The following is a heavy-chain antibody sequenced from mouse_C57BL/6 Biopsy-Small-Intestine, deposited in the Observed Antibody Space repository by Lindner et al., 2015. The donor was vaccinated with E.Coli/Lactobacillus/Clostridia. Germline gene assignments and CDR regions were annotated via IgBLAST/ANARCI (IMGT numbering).Heavy chain of an antibody. V-gene: IGHV1-66*01. CDR3: ARVPYYSNYKWFAP. CDR2: ISGYNGDT. Sequence: SVKVSCRASGYSFTSFDIVWVRQAPGQGLEWMGWISGYNGDTNYAQNFQGRVTMTTDTSTSTAYMELRSLTSDDTAVYYCARVPYYSNYKWFAPWGQGTLVTVSS. D-gene: IGHD2-5*01. CDR1: GYSFTSFD. J-gene: IGHJ4*01.